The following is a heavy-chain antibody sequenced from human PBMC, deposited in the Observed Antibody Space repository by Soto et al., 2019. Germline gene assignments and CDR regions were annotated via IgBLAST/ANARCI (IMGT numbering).Heavy chain of an antibody. CDR3: ARDMLRFLEWSPGYMDV. CDR2: ISSNGGST. D-gene: IGHD3-3*01. V-gene: IGHV3-64*01. CDR1: GFTFSSYA. J-gene: IGHJ6*03. Sequence: GGSLRLSCAASGFTFSSYAMHWVRQAPGKGLEYVSAISSNGGSTYYANSVKGRFTISRDNSKNTLYLQMGSLRAEDMAVYYCARDMLRFLEWSPGYMDVWGKGTTVTVSS.